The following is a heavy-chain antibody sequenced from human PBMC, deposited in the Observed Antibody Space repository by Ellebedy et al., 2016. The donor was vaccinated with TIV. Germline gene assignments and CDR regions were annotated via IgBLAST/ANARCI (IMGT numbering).Heavy chain of an antibody. CDR1: GYTFSSYY. Sequence: ASVKVSCKASGYTFSSYYMHWVRQAPGQGLEWMGIINPSGGSTTYAQNLHGRLTMTRDTSTSTVYMELSSLRSEDTAVYYCARARSSGWLHTPDYWGQGLLVTVFS. J-gene: IGHJ4*02. V-gene: IGHV1-46*04. CDR2: INPSGGST. CDR3: ARARSSGWLHTPDY. D-gene: IGHD3-22*01.